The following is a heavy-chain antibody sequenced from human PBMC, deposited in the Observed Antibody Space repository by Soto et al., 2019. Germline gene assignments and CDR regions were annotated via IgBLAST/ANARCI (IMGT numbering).Heavy chain of an antibody. CDR3: ARGEGDDSGDYGY. Sequence: QVQLQESGPGLVKPSQTLSLTCTVSGGSISSGDYYWSWIRQPPGKGLEWIGYIYYSGSTYYNPALKIRVTIAVDTSKSQCSLKLSSVTAACTAVYYCARGEGDDSGDYGYWGQGTLVPVSS. D-gene: IGHD4-17*01. V-gene: IGHV4-30-4*01. J-gene: IGHJ4*02. CDR1: GGSISSGDYY. CDR2: IYYSGST.